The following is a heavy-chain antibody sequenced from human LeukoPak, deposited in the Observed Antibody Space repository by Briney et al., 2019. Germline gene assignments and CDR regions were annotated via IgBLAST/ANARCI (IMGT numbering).Heavy chain of an antibody. J-gene: IGHJ4*02. Sequence: GGSLRLSCAASGFTFSSYAMSWVRQAPGKGLEWVSAISGSGGSTYYADSVKGRFTISRDNSKNTLYLQMNSLRAEDMAVYYCARGGPVEMATIGDWGQGTLVTVSS. D-gene: IGHD5-24*01. CDR3: ARGGPVEMATIGD. V-gene: IGHV3-23*01. CDR1: GFTFSSYA. CDR2: ISGSGGST.